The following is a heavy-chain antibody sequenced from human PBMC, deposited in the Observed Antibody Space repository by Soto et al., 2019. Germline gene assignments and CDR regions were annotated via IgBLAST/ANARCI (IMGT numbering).Heavy chain of an antibody. V-gene: IGHV1-69*04. CDR1: GYTFTSYG. CDR3: ASSPGYCSSTSCSRGYYYGMDV. J-gene: IGHJ6*02. CDR2: IIPILGIA. Sequence: SVKLSCKASGYTFTSYGIRWVRQAPGRGLEWLGRIIPILGIANYAQKFQGRVTITADKSTSTAYMELSSLRSEDTAVYYCASSPGYCSSTSCSRGYYYGMDVWGQRSTVTVSS. D-gene: IGHD2-2*01.